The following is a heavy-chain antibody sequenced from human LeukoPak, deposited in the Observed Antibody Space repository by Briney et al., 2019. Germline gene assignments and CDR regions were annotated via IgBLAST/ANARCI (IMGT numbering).Heavy chain of an antibody. D-gene: IGHD4-17*01. Sequence: PGGSLRLSCAVSGFTVSSNYMSWVRQAPGKGLEWVSIIYSGGYTFYADSVKGRFTISRDNSKNTLYLQMSSLRPEDTAVYYCVKDSHYGDPPYYLDVWGQGTTVTVSS. J-gene: IGHJ6*02. CDR3: VKDSHYGDPPYYLDV. V-gene: IGHV3-53*05. CDR2: IYSGGYT. CDR1: GFTVSSNY.